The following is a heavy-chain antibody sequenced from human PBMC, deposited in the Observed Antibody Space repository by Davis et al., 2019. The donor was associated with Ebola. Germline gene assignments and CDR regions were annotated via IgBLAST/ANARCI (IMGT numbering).Heavy chain of an antibody. Sequence: MPSETLSLTCTVSGGSITSSYWSWIRQTPGKGLEWIGNFFYSGDTNYNPSLKSRVTLSADTSKNQVSLRLSSVTAADTAVYYCARDNPRDSYMDVWGEGTTVTVSS. CDR3: ARDNPRDSYMDV. V-gene: IGHV4-59*01. J-gene: IGHJ6*03. CDR1: GGSITSSY. CDR2: FFYSGDT.